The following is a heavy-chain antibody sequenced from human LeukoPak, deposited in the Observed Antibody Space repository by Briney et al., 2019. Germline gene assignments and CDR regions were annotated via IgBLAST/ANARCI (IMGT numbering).Heavy chain of an antibody. D-gene: IGHD3-10*01. V-gene: IGHV3-23*01. CDR3: AQGGGSGFDN. Sequence: GGSLRLSCAASGFTFTTYAMSWVRQASGKGLEWVSSVSDTGDRTYYADSVKGRFTISRDNSKNTLYLHMYSLRADDTAVYYCAQGGGSGFDNWGQGTLVTVSS. CDR2: VSDTGDRT. J-gene: IGHJ4*02. CDR1: GFTFTTYA.